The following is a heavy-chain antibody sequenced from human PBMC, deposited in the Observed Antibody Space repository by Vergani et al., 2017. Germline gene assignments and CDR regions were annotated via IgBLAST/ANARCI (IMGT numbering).Heavy chain of an antibody. V-gene: IGHV4-59*01. CDR2: IYYSGST. CDR1: GGSISSYY. CDR3: ARVFGYSDY. Sequence: QVQLQESGPGLVKPSETLSLTCTVSGGSISSYYWSWIRQPPGKGLEWIGYIYYSGSTNYNPSLKSRVTISVDTSKNQFSLKLRSVTAADTAVYYCARVFGYSDYWGQGTLVTVSS. D-gene: IGHD5-18*01. J-gene: IGHJ4*02.